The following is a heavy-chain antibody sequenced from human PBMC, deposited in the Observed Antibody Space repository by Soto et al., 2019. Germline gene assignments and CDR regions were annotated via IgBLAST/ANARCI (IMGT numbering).Heavy chain of an antibody. J-gene: IGHJ4*02. CDR1: GGSISSSNW. V-gene: IGHV4-4*02. Sequence: QVQLQESGPGLVKPSGTLSLTCTVSGGSISSSNWWSWVRQPPGKGLEWIGEIYHSGTTNYNPSLQSRVTISVDKSKNQFSLKLSSVTAADTAVYNCARVAVDGTYFDYWGQGTLVTVSS. CDR3: ARVAVDGTYFDY. CDR2: IYHSGTT. D-gene: IGHD6-13*01.